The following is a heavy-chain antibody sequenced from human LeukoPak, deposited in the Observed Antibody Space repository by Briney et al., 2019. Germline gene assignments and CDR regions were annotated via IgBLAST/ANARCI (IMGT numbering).Heavy chain of an antibody. CDR1: GFTFSSYA. CDR2: ISSNGGSA. J-gene: IGHJ6*03. Sequence: QPGGSLRLSCAASGFTFSSYAMHWVRQAPGKGLEYVSAISSNGGSAYYANSVKGRFTISRDNSKNTLYLQMGSLRAEDMAVYYCARQGVPAPYYYYMDVWGKGTTVTVSS. CDR3: ARQGVPAPYYYYMDV. V-gene: IGHV3-64*01. D-gene: IGHD3-16*01.